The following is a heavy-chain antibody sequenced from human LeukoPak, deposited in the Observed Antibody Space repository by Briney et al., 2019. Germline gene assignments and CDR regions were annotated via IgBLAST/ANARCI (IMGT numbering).Heavy chain of an antibody. CDR1: GFTFSSYA. CDR3: ARDPRGDYVDY. J-gene: IGHJ4*02. CDR2: IKQDGSEK. V-gene: IGHV3-7*01. Sequence: PGGSLRLSCAASGFTFSSYAMSWVRQAPGKGLEWVANIKQDGSEKYYVDSVKGRFTISRDNAKNSLYLQMNSLRAEDTAVYYCARDPRGDYVDYWGQGTLVTVSS.